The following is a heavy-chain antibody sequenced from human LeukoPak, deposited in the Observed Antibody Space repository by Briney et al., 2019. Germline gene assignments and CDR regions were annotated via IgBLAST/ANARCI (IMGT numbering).Heavy chain of an antibody. D-gene: IGHD6-6*01. J-gene: IGHJ4*02. CDR2: INPSGGST. Sequence: ASVKVSCKASGYTFTSYYMHWVRQAPGRGLEWMGIINPSGGSTSCAQKFQGRVTMTRDTSTSTVYMELSSLRSEDTAVYYCARSVAARPRLGYWGQGTLVTVSS. V-gene: IGHV1-46*01. CDR1: GYTFTSYY. CDR3: ARSVAARPRLGY.